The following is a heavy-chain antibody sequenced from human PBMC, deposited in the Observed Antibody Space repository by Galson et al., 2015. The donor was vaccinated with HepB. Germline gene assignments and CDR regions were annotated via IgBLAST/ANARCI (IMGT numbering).Heavy chain of an antibody. D-gene: IGHD2/OR15-2a*01. J-gene: IGHJ5*01. CDR3: ARSPYSTSPPDS. Sequence: SVKVSCKASSHIFNNHGIYWVRQAPGQGLEWMGWISGDNGNTDYSQNFQDRITMTTDTSTTTAYMDMRNLRSDDTAVYYCARSPYSTSPPDSWGQGTLVTVSS. CDR2: ISGDNGNT. CDR1: SHIFNNHG. V-gene: IGHV1-18*01.